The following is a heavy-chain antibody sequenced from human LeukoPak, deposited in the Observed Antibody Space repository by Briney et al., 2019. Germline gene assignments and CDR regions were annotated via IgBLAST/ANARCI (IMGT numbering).Heavy chain of an antibody. V-gene: IGHV4-39*01. J-gene: IGHJ5*02. CDR2: IYYSGST. CDR3: ARAPYSGYEPGWFDP. CDR1: GGSISSSSYY. Sequence: PSETLSLTCTVSGGSISSSSYYWGWIRQPPGKGLEWIGSIYYSGSTYCNPSLKSRVTISVDTSKNQFSLKLSSVTAADTAVYYCARAPYSGYEPGWFDPWGQGTLVTVSS. D-gene: IGHD5-12*01.